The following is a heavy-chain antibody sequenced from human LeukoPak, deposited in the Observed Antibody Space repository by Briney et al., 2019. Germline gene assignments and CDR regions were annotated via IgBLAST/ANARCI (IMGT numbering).Heavy chain of an antibody. CDR1: GFTFSSYW. J-gene: IGHJ6*02. V-gene: IGHV3-7*03. Sequence: GGSLRLSCAASGFTFSSYWMSWVRQAPGKGLEWVANIKQDGSEKYYVDSVKGRFTISRDNAKNSLYLQTNSLRAEDTAVYYCARGQRGAYYYGMDVWGQGTTVTVSS. CDR2: IKQDGSEK. CDR3: ARGQRGAYYYGMDV. D-gene: IGHD5-18*01.